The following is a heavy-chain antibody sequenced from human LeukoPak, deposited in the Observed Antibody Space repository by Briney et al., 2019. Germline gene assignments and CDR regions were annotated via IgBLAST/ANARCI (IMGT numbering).Heavy chain of an antibody. D-gene: IGHD2-21*02. CDR3: ARKLMTYRKWFDP. CDR1: GYTFTSYD. V-gene: IGHV1-8*01. Sequence: GASVNVSCKASGYTFTSYDINGVRQATGQGLEWVGWMNPNSGNTGYAQKFQGRVTMTRNTSISTAYMELSSLRSEDTAVYYCARKLMTYRKWFDPWGQGTLVTVSS. CDR2: MNPNSGNT. J-gene: IGHJ5*02.